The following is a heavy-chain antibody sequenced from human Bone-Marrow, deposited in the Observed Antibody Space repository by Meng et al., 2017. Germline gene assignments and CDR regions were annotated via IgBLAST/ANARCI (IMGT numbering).Heavy chain of an antibody. J-gene: IGHJ4*02. D-gene: IGHD6-13*01. V-gene: IGHV1-69*05. CDR3: ARGPDPTKSSWYGFGFDY. CDR2: IIPIFGTA. Sequence: SVKVSCKASGGTFSSYAISWVRQAPGQGLEWMGGIIPIFGTANYAQKFQGRVTITTDESTSTAYMELSSLRSEDTAVYYCARGPDPTKSSWYGFGFDYWGQGKLVNGAS. CDR1: GGTFSSYA.